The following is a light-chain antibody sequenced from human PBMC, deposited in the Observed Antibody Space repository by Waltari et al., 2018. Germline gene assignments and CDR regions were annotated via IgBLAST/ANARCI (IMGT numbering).Light chain of an antibody. CDR1: QGISSD. V-gene: IGKV1-9*01. CDR2: AAS. J-gene: IGKJ2*01. Sequence: DIPFTQSPSFLSASVGDRVTITCRASQGISSDLAWYQQKPGKAPKLLIYAASTLQSGVPSRFSGSGSGTEFTLTISSLQPEDFATYYCQQLNSYLYTFGQGTKLEIK. CDR3: QQLNSYLYT.